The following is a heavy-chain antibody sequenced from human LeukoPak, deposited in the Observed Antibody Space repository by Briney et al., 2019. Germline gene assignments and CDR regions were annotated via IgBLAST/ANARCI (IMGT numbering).Heavy chain of an antibody. V-gene: IGHV1-8*01. J-gene: IGHJ5*02. Sequence: ASVKVSCKASGYTFTCYDINWERHATGQWLEWMGWMNPNSGNTGYAQKFQGRVTMTRNTSISTAYMELSSLRSEDTAVYYCARGFEDWFDPWGQGTLVTVSS. CDR3: ARGFEDWFDP. CDR2: MNPNSGNT. CDR1: GYTFTCYD. D-gene: IGHD2-15*01.